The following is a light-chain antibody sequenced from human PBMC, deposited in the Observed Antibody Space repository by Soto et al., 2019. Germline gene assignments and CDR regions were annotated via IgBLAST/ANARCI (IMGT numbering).Light chain of an antibody. CDR1: SSNFGRNN. V-gene: IGLV1-44*01. J-gene: IGLJ3*02. Sequence: QSVLTQPPSTSGTPGQRVTVSCFGRSSNFGRNNVNWYQQFPGTAPKLLIFRVNQRPSGVPDRFSGSKSGTSASLAISGLQSEDEADYYCAAWDDSLNVWVFGGGTKLTVL. CDR2: RVN. CDR3: AAWDDSLNVWV.